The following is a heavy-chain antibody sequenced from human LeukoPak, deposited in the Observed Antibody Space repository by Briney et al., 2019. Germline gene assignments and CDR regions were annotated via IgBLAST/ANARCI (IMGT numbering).Heavy chain of an antibody. D-gene: IGHD5-18*01. CDR3: ARSRSGYSYDHAAFEI. V-gene: IGHV4-59*01. J-gene: IGHJ3*02. Sequence: SETLSLTCTVSGDSISTYYWSWIRQPPGKGLEWIAYIDYRGSTTYNPSLRSRVTISVDTSRNQFSLKLYSVTAAGTAVYYCARSRSGYSYDHAAFEIWGQGTMVTVSS. CDR2: IDYRGST. CDR1: GDSISTYY.